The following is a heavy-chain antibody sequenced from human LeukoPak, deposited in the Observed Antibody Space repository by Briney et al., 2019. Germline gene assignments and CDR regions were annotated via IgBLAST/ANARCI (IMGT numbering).Heavy chain of an antibody. J-gene: IGHJ4*02. D-gene: IGHD6-13*01. CDR2: IHQSGNT. V-gene: IGHV4-30-2*01. Sequence: SETLSLTCAVSGDSIGIRGYSWSWIRQPPGRGLEWIGYIHQSGNTYYNPSLQSRVTISIDTSNNHYSLNLTSVTAPDTAVYFCARRVAGAGTSYFDLWGQGTPVTVSS. CDR3: ARRVAGAGTSYFDL. CDR1: GDSIGIRGYS.